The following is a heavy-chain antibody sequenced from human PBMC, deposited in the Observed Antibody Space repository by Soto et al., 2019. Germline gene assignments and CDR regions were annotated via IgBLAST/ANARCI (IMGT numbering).Heavy chain of an antibody. J-gene: IGHJ4*02. CDR1: GFTFSSYA. Sequence: GGSLRLSCAASGFTFSSYAMSWVRQAPGKGLEWVSAISGSGGSTYYADSVKGRFTISRDNSKNTLYLQMNSLRAEDTAVYYCAKSQFPYYDFWSGYSMDYWGQGTLVTVSS. D-gene: IGHD3-3*01. CDR2: ISGSGGST. CDR3: AKSQFPYYDFWSGYSMDY. V-gene: IGHV3-23*01.